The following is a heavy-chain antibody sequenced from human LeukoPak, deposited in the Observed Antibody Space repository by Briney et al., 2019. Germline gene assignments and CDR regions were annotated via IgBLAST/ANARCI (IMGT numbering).Heavy chain of an antibody. CDR2: IWYDGSNK. V-gene: IGHV3-30*02. CDR3: ANEDVDTGLDY. CDR1: GFTFSNYG. D-gene: IGHD5-18*01. Sequence: TGGSLRLSCAASGFTFSNYGMHWVRQAPGKGLEWVAAIWYDGSNKYYADSVKGRFTISRDNSKNTLYLQMNSLRAEDTAVYYCANEDVDTGLDYWGQGTLVTVSS. J-gene: IGHJ4*02.